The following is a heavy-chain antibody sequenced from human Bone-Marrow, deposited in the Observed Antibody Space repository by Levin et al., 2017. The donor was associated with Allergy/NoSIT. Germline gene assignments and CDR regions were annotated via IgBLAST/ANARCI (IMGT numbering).Heavy chain of an antibody. D-gene: IGHD3-10*01. J-gene: IGHJ5*02. CDR3: ARDRLYSDSGSNFSWFDP. CDR1: GFTFSTYW. V-gene: IGHV3-74*01. Sequence: GGSLRLSCAASGFTFSTYWMHWVRQAPGKGLVWVSRIQSNGKTNYADSVKGRFTISSDNAKNTLYLQMNSLTVEDTAVYYCARDRLYSDSGSNFSWFDPWGQGTLVTVSS. CDR2: IQSNGKT.